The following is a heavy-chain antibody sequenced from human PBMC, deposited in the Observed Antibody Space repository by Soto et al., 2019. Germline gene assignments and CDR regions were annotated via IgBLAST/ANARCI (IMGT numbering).Heavy chain of an antibody. CDR3: ARGLGRRSSSGYWFDP. J-gene: IGHJ5*02. D-gene: IGHD6-6*01. V-gene: IGHV1-2*04. Sequence: ASVKVSCKASGYTFTGYYMHWVRQAPGQGLEWMGWINPNSGGTNYAQKFQGWVTMTRDTSISTAYMELSRLRSDDTAVYYCARGLGRRSSSGYWFDPWGQGTLVTVSS. CDR1: GYTFTGYY. CDR2: INPNSGGT.